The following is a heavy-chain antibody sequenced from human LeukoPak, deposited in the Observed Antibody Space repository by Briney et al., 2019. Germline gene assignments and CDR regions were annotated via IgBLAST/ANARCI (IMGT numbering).Heavy chain of an antibody. J-gene: IGHJ4*02. CDR1: GFTFSTYG. CDR2: ISSGSVYI. Sequence: GGSLRLSCAASGFTFSTYGMNWVRQAPGKGLEWVSSISSGSVYIYYADSVKGRFTISRDNAKSSLYLQMNSLRAEDTAVYYCARDELGSGSYYNFDYWGQGTLVTVSS. CDR3: ARDELGSGSYYNFDY. D-gene: IGHD3-10*01. V-gene: IGHV3-21*01.